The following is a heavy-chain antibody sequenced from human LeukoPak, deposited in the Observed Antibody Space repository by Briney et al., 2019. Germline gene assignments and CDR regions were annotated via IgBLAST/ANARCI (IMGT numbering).Heavy chain of an antibody. CDR2: ISSSGSTI. V-gene: IGHV3-48*03. CDR1: GFTFSSYE. CDR3: AKNLNARYSSSWYSDAFDI. Sequence: GGSLRLSCAASGFTFSSYEMNWVRQAPGKGLEWVSYISSSGSTIYYADSVKGRFTISRDNAKNTLYLQMNSLRAEDTAVYYCAKNLNARYSSSWYSDAFDIWGQGTMVTVSS. D-gene: IGHD6-13*01. J-gene: IGHJ3*02.